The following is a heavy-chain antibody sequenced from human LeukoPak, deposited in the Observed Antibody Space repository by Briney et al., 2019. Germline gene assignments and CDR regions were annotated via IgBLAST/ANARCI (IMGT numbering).Heavy chain of an antibody. D-gene: IGHD7-27*01. CDR1: GFTFYNYG. Sequence: GGSLRLSCAASGFTFYNYGMHWVRQAPGKGLEWVAVISHDGSNIHYGDSVKGRFTISRDNAKDSLYLQMNSLRTEDTALYYCAKDATGADGLDVWGQGTTVTVSS. CDR3: AKDATGADGLDV. V-gene: IGHV3-30*18. J-gene: IGHJ6*02. CDR2: ISHDGSNI.